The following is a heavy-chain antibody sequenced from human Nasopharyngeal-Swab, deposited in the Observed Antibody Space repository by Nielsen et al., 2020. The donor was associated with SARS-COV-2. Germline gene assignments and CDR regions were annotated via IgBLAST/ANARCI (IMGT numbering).Heavy chain of an antibody. CDR1: GYTFTGYY. CDR2: INHNSGGT. Sequence: ASVKVSCKASGYTFTGYYMHWVRQAPGQGLEWMGWINHNSGGTNYAQKFQGWVTMTRETSISTSYMELSRLRSYDTAVYYCARLSSGLGWFDPWGQGTLVTVSS. D-gene: IGHD6-19*01. V-gene: IGHV1-2*04. J-gene: IGHJ5*02. CDR3: ARLSSGLGWFDP.